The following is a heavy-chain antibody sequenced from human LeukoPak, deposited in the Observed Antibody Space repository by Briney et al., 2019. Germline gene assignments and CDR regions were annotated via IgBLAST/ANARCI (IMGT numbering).Heavy chain of an antibody. D-gene: IGHD3-16*02. Sequence: GRSLRLSCAASGFTFDDCAMPWVRQAPGKGLEWVSGISWNSGSIGYADSVKGRFTISRDNAKNSLYLQMNSLRAEDTALYYCARVEEDDYVWGSYRRGKYYFDYWGQGTLVTVSS. CDR1: GFTFDDCA. CDR3: ARVEEDDYVWGSYRRGKYYFDY. J-gene: IGHJ4*02. V-gene: IGHV3-9*01. CDR2: ISWNSGSI.